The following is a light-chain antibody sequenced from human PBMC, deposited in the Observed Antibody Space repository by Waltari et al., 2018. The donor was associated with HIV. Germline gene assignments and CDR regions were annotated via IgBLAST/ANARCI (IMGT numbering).Light chain of an antibody. CDR3: QQTFSPPIT. V-gene: IGKV1-39*01. CDR1: QTINRF. J-gene: IGKJ5*01. Sequence: DIQMTQSPASLSASVGDRVTISCRSSQTINRFLNWYQQKPGKAPQVVIYAASNLQSGVPSRFSASWSGTNFTLTISSLQPEDFAVYYCQQTFSPPITFGQGSRLEVK. CDR2: AAS.